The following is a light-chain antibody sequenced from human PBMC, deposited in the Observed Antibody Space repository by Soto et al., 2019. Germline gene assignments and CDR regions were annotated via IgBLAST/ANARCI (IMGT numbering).Light chain of an antibody. J-gene: IGKJ4*01. Sequence: DIVMTQSPDSLAMSLGERATINCKSSRSLLHDSNKENFLAWYQKKPGQPPKLLFYWASTRESGVPERFSGSGSETDFTLTISSLRAEDVAVYYCQQYYGIPLTFGGGTKVDIK. CDR2: WAS. CDR3: QQYYGIPLT. CDR1: RSLLHDSNKENF. V-gene: IGKV4-1*01.